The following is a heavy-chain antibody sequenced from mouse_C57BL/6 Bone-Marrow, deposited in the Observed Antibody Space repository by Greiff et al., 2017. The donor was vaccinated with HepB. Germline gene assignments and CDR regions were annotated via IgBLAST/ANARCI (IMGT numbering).Heavy chain of an antibody. CDR1: GYTFTDYY. J-gene: IGHJ4*01. Sequence: QVQLKQSGAELVRPGASVKLSCKASGYTFTDYYINWVKQRPGQGLEWIARIYPGSGNTYYNEKFKGKATLTAEKSSSTAYMQLSSLTSEDSAVYFCAGYYGNLLAMDYWGQGTSVTVSS. CDR3: AGYYGNLLAMDY. D-gene: IGHD2-1*01. V-gene: IGHV1-76*01. CDR2: IYPGSGNT.